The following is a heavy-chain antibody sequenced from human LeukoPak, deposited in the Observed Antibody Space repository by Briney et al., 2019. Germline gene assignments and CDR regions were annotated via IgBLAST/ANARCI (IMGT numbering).Heavy chain of an antibody. Sequence: GGSLRLSCTASGFSFSDYNMNWVRQAPGKGLEWVSSISSSTAYMYYADSVKGRFTISRDNAKKSLYLQMSSLRAEDTAVYYCARDDGSGSYANFYYYYYYMDVWGKGTTVTVSS. CDR2: ISSSTAYM. J-gene: IGHJ6*03. V-gene: IGHV3-21*01. D-gene: IGHD3-10*01. CDR3: ARDDGSGSYANFYYYYYYMDV. CDR1: GFSFSDYN.